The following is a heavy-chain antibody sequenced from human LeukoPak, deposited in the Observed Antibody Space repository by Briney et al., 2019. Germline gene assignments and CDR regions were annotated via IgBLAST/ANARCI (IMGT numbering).Heavy chain of an antibody. CDR1: GYSIISDYF. D-gene: IGHD6-19*01. CDR3: ARAETYSSGWYDAFFDY. J-gene: IGHJ4*02. Sequence: SETLSLTCIVSGYSIISDYFWGWVRQPPGKGPEWIGSIFHSGDVYYNPSLKSRATISVDTSKNHFSLKLRSVTAADTAVYYCARAETYSSGWYDAFFDYWGQGTLVTVSS. V-gene: IGHV4-38-2*02. CDR2: IFHSGDV.